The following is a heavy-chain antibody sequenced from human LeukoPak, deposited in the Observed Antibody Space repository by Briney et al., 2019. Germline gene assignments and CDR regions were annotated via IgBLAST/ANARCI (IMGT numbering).Heavy chain of an antibody. Sequence: GGSLRLSCAASGFTFSSYSMSWVRQAPGKGLEWVSSISSSSSYIYYADSVKGRFTISRDNAKNSLYLQMNSLRAEDTAVYYCARAADINWNYIIDAFDIWGQGTMVTVSS. CDR3: ARAADINWNYIIDAFDI. D-gene: IGHD1-7*01. CDR1: GFTFSSYS. V-gene: IGHV3-21*01. CDR2: ISSSSSYI. J-gene: IGHJ3*02.